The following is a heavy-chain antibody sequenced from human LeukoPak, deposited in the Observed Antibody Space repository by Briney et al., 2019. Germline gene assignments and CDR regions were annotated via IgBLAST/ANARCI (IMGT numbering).Heavy chain of an antibody. Sequence: GGSLRLSCAASGFTFGNYAMSWVRQPPGKGLEWVSGISGSGGSTHYADSVKGRFTISRHNSKNTLYLQMNSLRAEDTAVYYCARVRTGYSSGWYSSFRFDPWGQGTLVTVSS. V-gene: IGHV3-23*01. CDR2: ISGSGGST. J-gene: IGHJ5*02. CDR1: GFTFGNYA. CDR3: ARVRTGYSSGWYSSFRFDP. D-gene: IGHD6-19*01.